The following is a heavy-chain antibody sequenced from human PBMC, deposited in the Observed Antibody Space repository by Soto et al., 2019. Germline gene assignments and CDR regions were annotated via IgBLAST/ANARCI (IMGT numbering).Heavy chain of an antibody. CDR3: ARRSYSGIYYVAFDI. CDR2: IYSGGST. CDR1: GFTVSSNY. J-gene: IGHJ3*02. Sequence: GGSLRLSCAASGFTVSSNYMSWVRQAPGKGLEWVSVIYSGGSTYYADSVKGRFTISRHNSKNTLYLQMNSLRAEDTTVYYRARRSYSGIYYVAFDIWGQGTMVTVSS. D-gene: IGHD1-26*01. V-gene: IGHV3-53*04.